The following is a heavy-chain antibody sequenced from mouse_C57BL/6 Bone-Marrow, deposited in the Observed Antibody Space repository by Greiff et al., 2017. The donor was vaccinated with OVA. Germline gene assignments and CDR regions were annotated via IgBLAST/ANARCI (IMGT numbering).Heavy chain of an antibody. CDR3: AKRGGNYLGAMDY. J-gene: IGHJ4*01. V-gene: IGHV2-5*01. D-gene: IGHD2-1*01. Sequence: QVQLQQSGPGLVQPSQSLSITCTVSGFSLTSYGVHWVRQSPGKGLEWLGVIWRGGSTDYNAAFMSRLSITKDNSKSQVFFKMNSLQADDTAIYYCAKRGGNYLGAMDYWGQGTSVTVSS. CDR1: GFSLTSYG. CDR2: IWRGGST.